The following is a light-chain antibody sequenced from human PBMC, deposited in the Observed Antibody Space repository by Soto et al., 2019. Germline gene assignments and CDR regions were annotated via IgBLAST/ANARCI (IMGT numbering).Light chain of an antibody. V-gene: IGKV4-1*01. Sequence: DTVMTQSPDFLAVSLGERATIYCKSSQSVLYSSNNKNYLAWYQQKPGQPPKLLIYWASTRESGVPDRFSGSGSGTDFTLTISSLQAEDVAVYYCQQYYSTPLTFGGGTKVEIK. CDR1: QSVLYSSNNKNY. CDR3: QQYYSTPLT. CDR2: WAS. J-gene: IGKJ4*01.